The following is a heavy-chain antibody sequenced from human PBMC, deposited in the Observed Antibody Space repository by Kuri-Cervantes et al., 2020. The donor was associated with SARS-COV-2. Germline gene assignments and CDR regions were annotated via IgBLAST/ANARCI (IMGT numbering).Heavy chain of an antibody. D-gene: IGHD3-16*02. J-gene: IGHJ3*02. V-gene: IGHV4-39*01. CDR3: ATLLSLDAFDI. CDR1: GGSISSSSYY. Sequence: SETLSLTCTVSGGSISSSSYYWGWIRQPPGKGLEWIGSIYYSGSTYYNPPLKSRVTISVDTSKNQFSLKLSSVIAADTAVYYCATLLSLDAFDIWGQGTTVTVSS. CDR2: IYYSGST.